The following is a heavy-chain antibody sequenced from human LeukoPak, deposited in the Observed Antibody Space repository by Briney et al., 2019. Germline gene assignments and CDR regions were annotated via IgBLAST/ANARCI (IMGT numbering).Heavy chain of an antibody. CDR2: ISGDGGST. J-gene: IGHJ4*02. Sequence: GGSLRLSCAASGFTFDDYAMHWVRQAPGKGLEWVSLISGDGGSTYYADSVKGRFTISRDNSKNSLYLQMNSLRAEDTALYYCARGSHAPFDYWGQGTLVTVSS. CDR3: ARGSHAPFDY. V-gene: IGHV3-43*02. D-gene: IGHD6-19*01. CDR1: GFTFDDYA.